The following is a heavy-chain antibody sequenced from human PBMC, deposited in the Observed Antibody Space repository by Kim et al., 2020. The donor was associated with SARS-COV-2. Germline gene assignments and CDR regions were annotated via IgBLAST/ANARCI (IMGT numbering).Heavy chain of an antibody. Sequence: LRLSCAASGFTFSSCAIHWVRQAPGKGLEWVAVISYDGSNKNYADSVKGRFTISRDNSKNTLYLQMNSLRAEDTALHYCARDPWSRLRGLTYSYYGMDVWGQGTTVTVSS. CDR1: GFTFSSCA. J-gene: IGHJ6*02. D-gene: IGHD3-10*01. CDR3: ARDPWSRLRGLTYSYYGMDV. CDR2: ISYDGSNK. V-gene: IGHV3-30-3*01.